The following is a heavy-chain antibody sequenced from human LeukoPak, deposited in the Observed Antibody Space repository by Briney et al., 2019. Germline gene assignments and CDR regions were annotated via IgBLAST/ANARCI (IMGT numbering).Heavy chain of an antibody. CDR2: ILYDGSNK. CDR1: GFTFSSYG. V-gene: IGHV3-30*02. Sequence: GGSLRLSCAASGFTFSSYGIHWVRQAPGKGLEWVAFILYDGSNKYYADSVKGRFTISRDNSKNTLYLQMNSLRAEDTAVYYCAKDPVVVPAEPVYYYMDVWGKGTTVTISS. J-gene: IGHJ6*03. CDR3: AKDPVVVPAEPVYYYMDV. D-gene: IGHD2-2*01.